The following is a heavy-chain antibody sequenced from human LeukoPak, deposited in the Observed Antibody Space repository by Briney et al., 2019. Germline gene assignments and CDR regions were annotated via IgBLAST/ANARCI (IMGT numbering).Heavy chain of an antibody. J-gene: IGHJ4*02. D-gene: IGHD3-22*01. CDR3: AKALGYYDSSGYYNY. CDR2: ISGSGGST. CDR1: GFTFSSYS. V-gene: IGHV3-23*01. Sequence: GGSLRLSCAASGFTFSSYSMNWVRQAPGKGLEWVSAISGSGGSTYYADSVKGRFTISRDNSKNTLYLQMNSLRAEDTAVYYCAKALGYYDSSGYYNYWGQGTLVTVSS.